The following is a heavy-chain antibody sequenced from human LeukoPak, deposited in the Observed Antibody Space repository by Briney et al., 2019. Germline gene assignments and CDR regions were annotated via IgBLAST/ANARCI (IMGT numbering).Heavy chain of an antibody. Sequence: SQTLSLTCAVSGGSISSGGYSWSWIRQPPGQGLEWIGYIYHSGSTYYNPSLKSRVTISVDRSKNQFSLKLSSVTAADTAVYYCARGRIAAAGTRRWFDPWGQGTLVTVSS. J-gene: IGHJ5*02. CDR3: ARGRIAAAGTRRWFDP. CDR1: GGSISSGGYS. D-gene: IGHD6-13*01. CDR2: IYHSGST. V-gene: IGHV4-30-2*01.